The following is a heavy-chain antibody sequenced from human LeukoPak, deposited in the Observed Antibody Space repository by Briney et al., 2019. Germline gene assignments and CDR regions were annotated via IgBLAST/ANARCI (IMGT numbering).Heavy chain of an antibody. CDR3: AKGITGTTHYYYGMDV. CDR2: ISGSGGST. Sequence: PGGSLRLSCAASGFTFSSYAMSWVRQAPGKGLEGVSAISGSGGSTYYADSVKGRFTIARDNSKNTLYLQMNSLRAEDTAVYYCAKGITGTTHYYYGMDVWGQGTTVTVSS. J-gene: IGHJ6*02. CDR1: GFTFSSYA. V-gene: IGHV3-23*01. D-gene: IGHD1-7*01.